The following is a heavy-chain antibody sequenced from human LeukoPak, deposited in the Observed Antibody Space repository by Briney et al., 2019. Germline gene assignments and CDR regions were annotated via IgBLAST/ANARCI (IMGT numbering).Heavy chain of an antibody. J-gene: IGHJ4*02. CDR1: GFTFSSYS. CDR3: AKGTLWPTPYFDY. D-gene: IGHD3-10*01. CDR2: ISSSSSYI. V-gene: IGHV3-21*04. Sequence: TGGSLRLSCAASGFTFSSYSMNWVRQAPGKGLEWVSSISSSSSYIYYADSVKGRFTISRDNAKNSLYLQMNSLRAEDTAVYYCAKGTLWPTPYFDYWGQGTLVTVSS.